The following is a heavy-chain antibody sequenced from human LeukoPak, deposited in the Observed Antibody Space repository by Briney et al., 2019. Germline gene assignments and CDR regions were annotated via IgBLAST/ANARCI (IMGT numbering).Heavy chain of an antibody. CDR3: ARQQGVGYCSSTSCEFDY. CDR1: GYSFTSYW. J-gene: IGHJ4*02. D-gene: IGHD2-2*01. V-gene: IGHV5-51*01. CDR2: IYPGDSDT. Sequence: PGESLKISCKGSGYSFTSYWIGWVRQMPGKGLEWMGIIYPGDSDTRYSPSFQGQVTISADKSISTAYLQWSSLKASDTAMYYCARQQGVGYCSSTSCEFDYWGQGTLVTVSS.